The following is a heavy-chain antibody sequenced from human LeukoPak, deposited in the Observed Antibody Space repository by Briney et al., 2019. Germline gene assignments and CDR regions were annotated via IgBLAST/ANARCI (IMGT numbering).Heavy chain of an antibody. CDR2: ISGSGSLT. V-gene: IGHV3-23*01. Sequence: GGSLRLSCAASRFTFSNYVMSWVRQAPGKGLEWVSAISGSGSLTFYADSVKGRFTISRDNSKNTVYLQMNSLRAEDTAVYYCAKESVVVTAMVDYWGQGTLVTVSS. CDR3: AKESVVVTAMVDY. CDR1: RFTFSNYV. J-gene: IGHJ4*02. D-gene: IGHD2-21*02.